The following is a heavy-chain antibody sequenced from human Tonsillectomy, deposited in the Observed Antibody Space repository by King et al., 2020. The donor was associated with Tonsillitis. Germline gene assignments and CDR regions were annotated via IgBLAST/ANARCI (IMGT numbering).Heavy chain of an antibody. D-gene: IGHD3-22*01. CDR2: IRSSGDVK. V-gene: IGHV3-11*01. CDR3: ARPLPYYYDDRGHIP. CDR1: GFTFSDYY. J-gene: IGHJ5*02. Sequence: VQLVESGGGLVKLGGSLRLSCVASGFTFSDYYMSWIRQAPGKGLEWISYIRSSGDVKYYADSVKGRFTISRDNAENSLYLQMNSLRADDTAVYYCARPLPYYYDDRGHIPWGQGTLVTVSS.